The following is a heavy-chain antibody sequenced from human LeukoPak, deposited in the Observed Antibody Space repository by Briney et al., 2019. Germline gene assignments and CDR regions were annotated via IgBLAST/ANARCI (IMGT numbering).Heavy chain of an antibody. CDR1: GGTFSSYA. J-gene: IGHJ6*03. CDR3: AREVVVPAATYYYCYYMDV. D-gene: IGHD2-2*01. CDR2: IIPIFGTA. V-gene: IGHV1-69*05. Sequence: SVKVSRKASGGTFSSYAISWVRQAPGQGLEWMGRIIPIFGTANYAQKFQGRVTITTDESTSTAYMELSSLRSEDTAVYYCAREVVVPAATYYYCYYMDVWGKGTTVTVSS.